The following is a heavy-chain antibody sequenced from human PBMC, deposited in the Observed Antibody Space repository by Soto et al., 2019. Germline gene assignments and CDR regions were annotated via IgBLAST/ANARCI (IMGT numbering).Heavy chain of an antibody. V-gene: IGHV1-69*01. J-gene: IGHJ4*02. D-gene: IGHD6-13*01. CDR2: ISPLLSTT. Sequence: QVQLVQSGAEVKDPGSSVKVSCKATGDLFNNYAFNGLRQAPGQGLEWMGRISPLLSTTNYAQKFQGRVTIGAYALTTIVYLEVSNLESEDTAMYYCAASSSVAAAGYFKFWGQGTLVTVSP. CDR3: AASSSVAAAGYFKF. CDR1: GDLFNNYA.